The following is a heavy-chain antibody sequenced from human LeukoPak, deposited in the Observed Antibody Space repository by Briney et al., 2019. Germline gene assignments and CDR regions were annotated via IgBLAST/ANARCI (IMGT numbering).Heavy chain of an antibody. Sequence: PSETLSLTCTVSGGSISSYYWSWIRQPPGQGLEWIGEISYSGIINYNPSLKSRVSISVDTSKNQFSLKLSSVTAADTAVYYCARGRKYVATIINWGQGTLVTVSS. CDR2: ISYSGII. V-gene: IGHV4-34*01. J-gene: IGHJ4*02. CDR1: GGSISSYY. CDR3: ARGRKYVATIIN. D-gene: IGHD5-24*01.